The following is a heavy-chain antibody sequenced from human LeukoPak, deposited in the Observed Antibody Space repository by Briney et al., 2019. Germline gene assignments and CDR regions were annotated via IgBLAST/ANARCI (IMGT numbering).Heavy chain of an antibody. CDR3: ARGCRSGSSTSCPPNRRYFDL. CDR2: IYYSGST. V-gene: IGHV4-31*03. J-gene: IGHJ2*01. Sequence: PSQTLSLTCTVSGGSISSGGYYWSWIRQHPGKGLEWIGYIYYSGSTYYNPSLKSRVTISVDTSKNQFSLKLSSVTAADTAVYYCARGCRSGSSTSCPPNRRYFDLWGRGTLVTVSS. CDR1: GGSISSGGYY. D-gene: IGHD2-2*01.